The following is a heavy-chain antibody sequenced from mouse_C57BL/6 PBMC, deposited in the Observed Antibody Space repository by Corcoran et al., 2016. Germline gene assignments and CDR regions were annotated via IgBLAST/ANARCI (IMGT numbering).Heavy chain of an antibody. CDR2: INPNNGGT. J-gene: IGHJ2*01. V-gene: IGHV1-26*01. D-gene: IGHD4-1*01. CDR1: GYTFSDYY. Sequence: EVQLQQSGPELVKPGASVKISCKASGYTFSDYYMNWVKQSHGKSLEWIGDINPNNGGTSYNQKFKGKDTLTVDKSSSTAYMELRSLTSEDSAVYYCARNWDYWGQGTTLTVPS. CDR3: ARNWDY.